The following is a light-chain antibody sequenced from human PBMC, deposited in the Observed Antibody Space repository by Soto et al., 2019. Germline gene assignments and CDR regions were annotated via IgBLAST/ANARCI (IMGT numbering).Light chain of an antibody. CDR3: SSYIGSSSYV. Sequence: SALTQPASVSGSPGKSITISCTGTSSDVGGYNYVSWYQHHPGKAPKLMIYDVSSRPSGVSNRFSGSKSGNTASLTISGLQAEDEADYYCSSYIGSSSYVFGTGTKVTVL. J-gene: IGLJ1*01. CDR1: SSDVGGYNY. V-gene: IGLV2-14*03. CDR2: DVS.